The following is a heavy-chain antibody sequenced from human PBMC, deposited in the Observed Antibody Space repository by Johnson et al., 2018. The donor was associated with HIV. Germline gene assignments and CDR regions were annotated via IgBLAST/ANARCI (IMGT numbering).Heavy chain of an antibody. V-gene: IGHV3-33*03. J-gene: IGHJ3*02. CDR3: ASLGWFGEAGAFDI. Sequence: QVQLVESGGGVVQPGRSLRLSCAASGFTFSSYGMHWVRQAPGKGLEWVAFIRYDGSNKYYADSVKGRFTISRDNAKNSLYLQMNSLRAEDTAVYYCASLGWFGEAGAFDIWGQGTM. D-gene: IGHD3-10*01. CDR2: IRYDGSNK. CDR1: GFTFSSYG.